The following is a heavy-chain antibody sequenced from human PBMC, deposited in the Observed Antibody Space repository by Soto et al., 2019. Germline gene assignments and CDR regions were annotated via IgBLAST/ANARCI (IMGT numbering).Heavy chain of an antibody. CDR1: GGTFSSYA. J-gene: IGHJ6*02. CDR3: AREEGGGYSYGYLAYYGMDV. Sequence: QVQLVQSGAEVKKPGSSVKVSCKASGGTFSSYAISWVRQAPGQGLEWMGGIIPIFGTANYAQKFQGRVTITADESTSTAYMKLSSLRSEDTAVYYCAREEGGGYSYGYLAYYGMDVWGQGTTVTVSS. CDR2: IIPIFGTA. V-gene: IGHV1-69*01. D-gene: IGHD5-18*01.